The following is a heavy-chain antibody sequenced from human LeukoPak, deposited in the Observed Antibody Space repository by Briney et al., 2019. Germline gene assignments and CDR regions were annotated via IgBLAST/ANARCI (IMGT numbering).Heavy chain of an antibody. V-gene: IGHV4-4*02. Sequence: PSETLSLTCAVSGDSINSSNWWNWVRQPPGQGLEWIAEIYHSGNTNYNPSLKSRVTISLDKSKNQFSLKLSSVTAADTAVYYCARAEVVVTPDAFDIWGQGTMVTVSS. CDR2: IYHSGNT. CDR1: GDSINSSNW. J-gene: IGHJ3*02. CDR3: ARAEVVVTPDAFDI. D-gene: IGHD3-22*01.